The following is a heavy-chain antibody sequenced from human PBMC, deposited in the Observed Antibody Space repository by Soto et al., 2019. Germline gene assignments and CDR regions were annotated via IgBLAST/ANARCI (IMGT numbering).Heavy chain of an antibody. D-gene: IGHD2-15*01. J-gene: IGHJ4*02. V-gene: IGHV3-23*01. CDR2: ISGNGADT. CDR3: VKDVIGYCSAGNCFPDSYFDY. CDR1: GFPFSHYA. Sequence: VQLLESGGGLVQPGGSVRLSCAASGFPFSHYAMSWVRQAPGKGLEWVSAISGNGADTTYADSVRGRFTISRDNSKDTLYLQMSGLRAEDTAFYYCVKDVIGYCSAGNCFPDSYFDYWGQGALVTVSS.